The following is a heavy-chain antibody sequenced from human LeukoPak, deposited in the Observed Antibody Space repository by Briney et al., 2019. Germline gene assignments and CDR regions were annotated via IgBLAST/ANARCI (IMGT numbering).Heavy chain of an antibody. J-gene: IGHJ6*02. Sequence: ASVKASCKASGYTFTGYYMHWVRQAPGQGREWMGWINPNSGGTNYAQKFQGRVTMTRDTSISTAYMELSRLRSDDTAVYYCARTIAVAGKGMDVWGQGTTVTVSS. CDR1: GYTFTGYY. CDR2: INPNSGGT. V-gene: IGHV1-2*02. CDR3: ARTIAVAGKGMDV. D-gene: IGHD6-19*01.